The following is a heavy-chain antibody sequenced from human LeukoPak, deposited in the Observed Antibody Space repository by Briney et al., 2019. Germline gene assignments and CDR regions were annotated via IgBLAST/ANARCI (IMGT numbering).Heavy chain of an antibody. V-gene: IGHV3-66*01. Sequence: GGSLRLSCAASGFTVSSNYMSWVRPAPGKGLEWVSVIYSGGSTYSADSVKGRFTISRDNSKNTLYLQMNSLRAEDTAVYYCARGAVVTDAFDIWGQGTMVTVSS. CDR3: ARGAVVTDAFDI. CDR1: GFTVSSNY. CDR2: IYSGGST. D-gene: IGHD2-15*01. J-gene: IGHJ3*02.